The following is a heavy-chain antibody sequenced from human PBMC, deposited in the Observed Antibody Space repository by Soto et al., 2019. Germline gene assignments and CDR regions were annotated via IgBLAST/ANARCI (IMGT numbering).Heavy chain of an antibody. CDR3: ARDSSVWRDY. J-gene: IGHJ4*02. CDR2: ISSSSSTI. D-gene: IGHD6-19*01. V-gene: IGHV3-48*02. Sequence: PGGTLRRPCAASGFTFSSYSMNWVRQAPGKGLEWVSYISSSSSTIYYADSVEGRFTISRDNAKNSLYLQMNRLRDEGTAVYYCARDSSVWRDYGGRGSLGDVSS. CDR1: GFTFSSYS.